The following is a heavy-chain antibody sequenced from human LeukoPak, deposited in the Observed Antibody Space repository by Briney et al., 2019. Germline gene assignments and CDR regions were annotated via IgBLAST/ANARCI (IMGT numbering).Heavy chain of an antibody. J-gene: IGHJ4*02. V-gene: IGHV4-59*08. Sequence: PSETLSLTCTVSGGSISSYYWSWIQQPPGKGLEWIGYIYYSGTTNYNPSLKSRVTISVDTSKNQFSLKLSSVTAADTAVYYCARRGSGTYFLDYWGQGTLVTVSS. D-gene: IGHD1-26*01. CDR3: ARRGSGTYFLDY. CDR2: IYYSGTT. CDR1: GGSISSYY.